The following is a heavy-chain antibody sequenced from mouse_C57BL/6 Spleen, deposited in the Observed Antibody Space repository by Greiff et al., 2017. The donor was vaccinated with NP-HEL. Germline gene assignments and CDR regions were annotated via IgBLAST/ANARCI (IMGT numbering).Heavy chain of an antibody. J-gene: IGHJ4*01. V-gene: IGHV5-9-1*02. CDR2: ISSGGDYI. CDR1: GFTFSSYA. D-gene: IGHD2-5*01. Sequence: EVQGVESGEGLVKPGGSLKLSCAASGFTFSSYAMSWVRQTPEKRLEWVAYISSGGDYIYYADTVKGRFTISRDNARNTLYLQMSSLKSEDTAMYYCTRDYSNSYAMDYWGQGTSVTVSS. CDR3: TRDYSNSYAMDY.